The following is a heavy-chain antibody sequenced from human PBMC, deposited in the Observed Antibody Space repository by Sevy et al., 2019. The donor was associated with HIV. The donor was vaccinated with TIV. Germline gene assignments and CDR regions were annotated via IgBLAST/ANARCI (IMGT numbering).Heavy chain of an antibody. CDR3: ARGGSKWNDDYFDY. J-gene: IGHJ4*02. CDR2: IDPKSGGK. Sequence: ASVKVSCKASGYTFSVKYIHWVRQAPGQGLEWVGWIDPKSGGKSYAQKFQGRVSMTRDTSISTAYMELYWLTSDDTAVYYCARGGSKWNDDYFDYWGQGSLVTVSS. V-gene: IGHV1-2*02. D-gene: IGHD1-20*01. CDR1: GYTFSVKY.